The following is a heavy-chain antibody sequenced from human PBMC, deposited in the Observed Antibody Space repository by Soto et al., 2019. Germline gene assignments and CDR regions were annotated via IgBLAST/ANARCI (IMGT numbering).Heavy chain of an antibody. Sequence: GGSLRLSCAASGFTFSSYAMSWVRQAPGKGLEWVSAISGSGGSTYYADSVKGRFTISRDNSKNTLYLQMNSLRAEDTAVYYCAKDNGGGHGDYEAFVAFDIWGQGTMVTVSS. CDR1: GFTFSSYA. J-gene: IGHJ3*02. V-gene: IGHV3-23*01. D-gene: IGHD4-17*01. CDR3: AKDNGGGHGDYEAFVAFDI. CDR2: ISGSGGST.